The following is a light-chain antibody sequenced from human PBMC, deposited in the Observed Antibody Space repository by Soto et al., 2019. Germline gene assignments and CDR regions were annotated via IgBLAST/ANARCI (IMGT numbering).Light chain of an antibody. CDR1: QSVNIN. V-gene: IGKV3-15*01. CDR2: GAS. CDR3: QQYSNWPYT. Sequence: EIVMTQSPATLSVSPGERATLSCRATQSVNINLAWYQQKPGQAPRLLIYGASTRATGIPGRFSGSGSATEFTLTISSLQSEDFAVYYCQQYSNWPYTFGQGTKLEIK. J-gene: IGKJ2*01.